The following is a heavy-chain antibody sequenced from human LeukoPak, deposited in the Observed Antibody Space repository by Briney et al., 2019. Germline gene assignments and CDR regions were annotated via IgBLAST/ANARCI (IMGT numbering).Heavy chain of an antibody. D-gene: IGHD2-15*01. CDR1: GFSLSTSGVG. CDR3: ALKCSGGSCYSVGFDP. CDR2: IYWDDDK. J-gene: IGHJ5*02. Sequence: SGPTLVNPTQTLTLTCTFSGFSLSTSGVGVGWIRQPPGKALEWLALIYWDDDKRYSPSLKSRLTITKDTSKNQVVLTMTNMDPVDTATYYCALKCSGGSCYSVGFDPWGQGTLVTVSS. V-gene: IGHV2-5*02.